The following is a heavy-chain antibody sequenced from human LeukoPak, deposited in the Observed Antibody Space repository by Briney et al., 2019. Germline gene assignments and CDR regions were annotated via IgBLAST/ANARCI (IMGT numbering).Heavy chain of an antibody. CDR1: GFTVSSNY. Sequence: GRSLRLSCAASGFTVSSNYMSWVRQAPGKGLEWVSVIYSGGSTYYADSVKGRFTISRDNSKNTLYLQMNSLRAEDTAVYYCTVVNYGSGSYPLGSWGQGTLVTVSS. V-gene: IGHV3-53*01. J-gene: IGHJ5*02. CDR3: TVVNYGSGSYPLGS. CDR2: IYSGGST. D-gene: IGHD3-10*01.